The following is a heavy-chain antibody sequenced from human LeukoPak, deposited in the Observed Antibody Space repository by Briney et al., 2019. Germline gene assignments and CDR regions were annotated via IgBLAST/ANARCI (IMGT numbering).Heavy chain of an antibody. Sequence: SETLSLTCTVSGYSISSGYYWGWIRQPPGKGLEWIGSIYHSGSTFDNPSLKSRVTISVDTSKNQFSLRLSTVTAADTAVYYCARIMISGYSAAPFDSWGLGTLVTVSS. D-gene: IGHD3/OR15-3a*01. J-gene: IGHJ5*01. CDR1: GYSISSGYY. CDR3: ARIMISGYSAAPFDS. V-gene: IGHV4-38-2*02. CDR2: IYHSGST.